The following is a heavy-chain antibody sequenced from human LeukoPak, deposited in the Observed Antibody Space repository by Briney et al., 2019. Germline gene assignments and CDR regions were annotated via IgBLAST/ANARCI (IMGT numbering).Heavy chain of an antibody. D-gene: IGHD1-26*01. J-gene: IGHJ4*02. CDR3: VISGRYQDS. Sequence: GGSLRLSCAASGFTLSRCSMNVVRQAPGKGLEWVSSISGVGSYIYYSDSVKGRFTISRDNGKNSLYLQMNSLRAEDTAVYYCVISGRYQDSGGQGTLSPSPQ. CDR2: ISGVGSYI. V-gene: IGHV3-21*01. CDR1: GFTLSRCS.